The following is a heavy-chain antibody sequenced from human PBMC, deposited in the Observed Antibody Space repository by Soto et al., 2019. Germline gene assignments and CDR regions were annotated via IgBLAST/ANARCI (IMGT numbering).Heavy chain of an antibody. CDR3: ARVSLRRGSSCIDY. CDR2: IWYDGTIK. D-gene: IGHD6-13*01. Sequence: ESGGGVVQPGRSLRLSCRASGFTFSSYVIHWVRQAPGKGLEWVAGIWYDGTIKFHADSVKGRFIISRDNSKNTVYLQMDSLRAEDTAVYFCARVSLRRGSSCIDYWGQGAVVTVSS. V-gene: IGHV3-33*01. CDR1: GFTFSSYV. J-gene: IGHJ4*02.